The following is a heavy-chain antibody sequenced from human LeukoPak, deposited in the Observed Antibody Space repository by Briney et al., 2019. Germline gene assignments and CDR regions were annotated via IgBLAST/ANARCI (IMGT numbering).Heavy chain of an antibody. Sequence: PSETLSLTCTVSGGSISSGGYYWSWIRQHPGKGLEWIGYIYYSGSTYYNPSLKSRVTISVDTSKNQFSLKLSSVTAADTAVYYCSSEQRLFDGYSYGFKDYWGQGTLVTVSS. D-gene: IGHD5-18*01. V-gene: IGHV4-31*03. J-gene: IGHJ4*02. CDR1: GGSISSGGYY. CDR2: IYYSGST. CDR3: SSEQRLFDGYSYGFKDY.